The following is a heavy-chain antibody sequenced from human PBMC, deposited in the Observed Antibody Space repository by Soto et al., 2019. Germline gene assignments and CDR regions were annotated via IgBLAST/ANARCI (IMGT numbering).Heavy chain of an antibody. D-gene: IGHD3-10*01. CDR1: GGSISSYY. CDR3: ARERITMVRGVICWFDP. Sequence: TSETLSLTCTVSGGSISSYYWSWIRQPAGKGLEWIGRIYTSGSTNYNPSLKSRVTMSVDTSKNQFSLKLSSVTAADTAVYYCARERITMVRGVICWFDPWGQGTLVTVSS. V-gene: IGHV4-4*07. J-gene: IGHJ5*02. CDR2: IYTSGST.